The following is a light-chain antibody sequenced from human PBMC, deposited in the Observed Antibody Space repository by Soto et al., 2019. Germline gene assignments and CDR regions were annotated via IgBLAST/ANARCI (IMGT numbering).Light chain of an antibody. V-gene: IGLV2-14*03. CDR3: NSYTSSRTYV. Sequence: QSVLTQPASVSGSPGQSITISCTGTSSDVGGYSFVSWYQQLPGKAPKLVIYDVNNRPSGVSNRFSGSKSGNTASLTISGLQTQDEADYYCNSYTSSRTYVFGTG. J-gene: IGLJ1*01. CDR1: SSDVGGYSF. CDR2: DVN.